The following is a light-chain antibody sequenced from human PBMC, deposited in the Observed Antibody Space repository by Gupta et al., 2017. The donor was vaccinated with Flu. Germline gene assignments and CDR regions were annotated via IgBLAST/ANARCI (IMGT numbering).Light chain of an antibody. Sequence: DIVLTQSPESLSVSLGEGATINCKSSQNLLFSPSDTSYLAWYQQKPGQPPRLLIYWASSRQSGVPDRFSGSGSGTDFTLTISSLQAEDVAVYFCQQYYTVPLTFGGGTKVEI. V-gene: IGKV4-1*01. CDR3: QQYYTVPLT. J-gene: IGKJ4*01. CDR2: WAS. CDR1: QNLLFSPSDTSY.